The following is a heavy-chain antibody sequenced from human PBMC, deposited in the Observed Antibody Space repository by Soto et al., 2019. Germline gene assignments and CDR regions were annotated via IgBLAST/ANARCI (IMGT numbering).Heavy chain of an antibody. J-gene: IGHJ6*02. D-gene: IGHD3-9*01. CDR1: GFIFSNYA. CDR2: ISYDGRYI. CDR3: ARDVTDYVLDV. V-gene: IGHV3-30*03. Sequence: VQVLESGGGLVQPGGSLRLSCEVSGFIFSNYAMHWVRQAPGKGLEWVALISYDGRYIYYADSVKGRFAISRDNSKKTVELLMNSLRREDTAVYYCARDVTDYVLDVWGQGTTVNVSS.